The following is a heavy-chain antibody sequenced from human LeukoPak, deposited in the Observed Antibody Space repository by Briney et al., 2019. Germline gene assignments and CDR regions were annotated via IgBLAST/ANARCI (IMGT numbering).Heavy chain of an antibody. CDR2: ISAYNGNT. V-gene: IGHV1-18*01. D-gene: IGHD3-22*01. J-gene: IGHJ4*02. Sequence: ASVKVSRKASGYTFTSYGISWVRQAPGQGLEWMGWISAYNGNTNYAQKLQGRVTMTTDTSPSTAYMELRSLRSDDTAVYYCARVLAYYYDSSGYYPYFDYWGQGTLVTVSS. CDR1: GYTFTSYG. CDR3: ARVLAYYYDSSGYYPYFDY.